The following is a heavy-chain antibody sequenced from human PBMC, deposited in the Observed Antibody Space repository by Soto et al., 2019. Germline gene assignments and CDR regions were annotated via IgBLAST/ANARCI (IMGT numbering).Heavy chain of an antibody. CDR3: ARWSHDYSNPGP. CDR2: IIPIFGTA. D-gene: IGHD4-4*01. J-gene: IGHJ5*02. V-gene: IGHV1-69*13. Sequence: GASVKVSCKASGGTFSSYAISWVRQAPGQGLEWMGGIIPIFGTANYAQKFQGRVTITADESTSTAYMELSSLRSEDTAVYYCARWSHDYSNPGPWGQGTLVTVSS. CDR1: GGTFSSYA.